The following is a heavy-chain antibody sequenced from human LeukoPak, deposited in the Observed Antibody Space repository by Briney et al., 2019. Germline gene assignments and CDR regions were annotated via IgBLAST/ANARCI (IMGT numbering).Heavy chain of an antibody. Sequence: GGSLRLSCAASGFTFSSYSMNWVRQAPGKGLEGVSYISSSSSTIYYADSVKGRLTISRDNAKNSLYLQMNSLRAEDTAVYYCARATSDFVVVPAAYNWFDPWGQGTLVTVSS. D-gene: IGHD2-2*01. CDR2: ISSSSSTI. CDR1: GFTFSSYS. CDR3: ARATSDFVVVPAAYNWFDP. J-gene: IGHJ5*02. V-gene: IGHV3-48*01.